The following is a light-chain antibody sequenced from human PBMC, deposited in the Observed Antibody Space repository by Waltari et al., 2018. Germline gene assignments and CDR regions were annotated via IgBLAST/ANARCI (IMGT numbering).Light chain of an antibody. CDR1: SSDIDTYEY. CDR3: GSFRSQSSWV. Sequence: QSALTQPASVSGSPGQSITISCTGSSSDIDTYEYVSWYQQHSDRAPKLIIYDVINRPSGVSYRSAGSKSGNTASLTISGLHPDDEADYYCGSFRSQSSWVFGPGTKVTV. J-gene: IGLJ3*02. V-gene: IGLV2-14*03. CDR2: DVI.